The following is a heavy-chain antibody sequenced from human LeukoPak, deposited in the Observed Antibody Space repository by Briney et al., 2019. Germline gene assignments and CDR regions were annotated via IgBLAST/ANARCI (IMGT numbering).Heavy chain of an antibody. CDR1: GFTFSSYA. D-gene: IGHD3-22*01. CDR3: ARYYDSSGYSDY. Sequence: GGSLRLSCAASGFTFSSYAMSWVRQAPGKGLEWVSAISGSGDSTYYGDSVKGRFTISRDNSKNTLYLQMNSLRAEDTAVYYCARYYDSSGYSDYWGQGTLVTVSS. CDR2: ISGSGDST. V-gene: IGHV3-23*01. J-gene: IGHJ4*02.